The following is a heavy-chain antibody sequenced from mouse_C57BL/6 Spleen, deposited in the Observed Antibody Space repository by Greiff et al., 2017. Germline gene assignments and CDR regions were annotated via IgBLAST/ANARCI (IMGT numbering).Heavy chain of an antibody. CDR2: FYPGSGSI. D-gene: IGHD2-2*01. V-gene: IGHV1-62-2*01. CDR1: GYTFTEYT. Sequence: QVQLQQSGAELVKPGASVKLSCKASGYTFTEYTIHWVKQRSGQGLEWIGWFYPGSGSIQYNEKFKDKATLTADKSSSTVYMELRRLTSEDSAVYVCARHEEGYGGFAYWGQGTLVTVSA. J-gene: IGHJ3*01. CDR3: ARHEEGYGGFAY.